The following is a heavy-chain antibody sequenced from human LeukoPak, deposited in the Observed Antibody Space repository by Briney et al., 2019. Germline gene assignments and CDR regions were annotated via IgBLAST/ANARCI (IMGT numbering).Heavy chain of an antibody. V-gene: IGHV1-2*02. CDR3: ARSFQGTVNLDY. CDR2: INPNSGGT. CDR1: GGTFSSYA. Sequence: ASVKVSCKASGGTFSSYAISWVRQAPGQGLEWMGWINPNSGGTNYAQKFQGRVTMTRDTSISTAYMELSRLRSDDTAVYYCARSFQGTVNLDYWGQGTLVTVSS. J-gene: IGHJ4*02. D-gene: IGHD4-17*01.